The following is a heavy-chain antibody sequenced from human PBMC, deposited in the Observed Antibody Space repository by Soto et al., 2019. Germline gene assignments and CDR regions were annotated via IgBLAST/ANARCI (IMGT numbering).Heavy chain of an antibody. Sequence: GGSLRLSCAASGFTFSSYWMSWVRQAPGKGLEWVANIKQDGSEKYYVDSVKGRFTISRDNAKNSLYLQMNSLRAEDTAVYYCARVSSGDYIWGSYRYPARPTFDYWGQGTLVTVSS. CDR3: ARVSSGDYIWGSYRYPARPTFDY. CDR1: GFTFSSYW. V-gene: IGHV3-7*01. CDR2: IKQDGSEK. J-gene: IGHJ4*02. D-gene: IGHD3-16*02.